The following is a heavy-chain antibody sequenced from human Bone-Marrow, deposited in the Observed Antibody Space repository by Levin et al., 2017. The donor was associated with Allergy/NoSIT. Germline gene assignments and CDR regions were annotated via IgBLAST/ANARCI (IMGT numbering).Heavy chain of an antibody. V-gene: IGHV3-48*01. CDR3: ARMRGCSSTSCYYEAFDI. CDR2: ISSSSSTI. D-gene: IGHD2-2*01. CDR1: GFTFSSYS. J-gene: IGHJ3*02. Sequence: GESLKISCAASGFTFSSYSLTWVRQAPGKGLEWVSYISSSSSTIYYADSVKGRFTISRDNAMNSVYLQMNSLRAEDTAVYYCARMRGCSSTSCYYEAFDIWGQGTLVTVSS.